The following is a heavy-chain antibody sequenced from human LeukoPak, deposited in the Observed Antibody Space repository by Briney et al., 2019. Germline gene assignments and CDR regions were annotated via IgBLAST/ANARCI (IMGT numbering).Heavy chain of an antibody. V-gene: IGHV4-39*01. J-gene: IGHJ6*02. Sequence: SETLSLTCTVSGGSISSSSYYRGWIRQPPGKGLEWIGSIYYSGSTYYNPSLKSRVTISVDTSKNQFSLKLSSVTAADTAVYYCARVRCSSTSCYYYYYYYGMDVWGQGTTVTVSS. CDR1: GGSISSSSYY. CDR2: IYYSGST. CDR3: ARVRCSSTSCYYYYYYYGMDV. D-gene: IGHD2-2*01.